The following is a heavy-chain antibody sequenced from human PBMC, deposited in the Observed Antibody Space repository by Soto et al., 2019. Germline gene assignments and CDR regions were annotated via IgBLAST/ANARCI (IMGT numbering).Heavy chain of an antibody. D-gene: IGHD6-13*01. Sequence: SETLSLTCTVSGGSVSSGSYYWSWIRQPPGKGLEWIGYIYYSGSTNYNPSLKSRVTISVDTSKNQFSLKLSSVTAADTAVYYCARPGIAAINWFDPWGQGTLVTVSS. CDR2: IYYSGST. CDR1: GGSVSSGSYY. J-gene: IGHJ5*02. CDR3: ARPGIAAINWFDP. V-gene: IGHV4-61*01.